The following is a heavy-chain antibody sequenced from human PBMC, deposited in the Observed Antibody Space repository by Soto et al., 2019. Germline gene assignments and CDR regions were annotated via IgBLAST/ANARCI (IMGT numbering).Heavy chain of an antibody. J-gene: IGHJ6*02. CDR3: ARSQGGSSSLDIYYDYYYGMDV. D-gene: IGHD2-15*01. CDR2: IIPIFGTA. Sequence: QVQLVQSGAEVKKPGSSVKVSCKAPGGTFSSYAISWVRQAPGQGLEWMGGIIPIFGTANYAQKFQGRVRITADESTSTGYMELSSLRSEDTAVYYCARSQGGSSSLDIYYDYYYGMDVWGQGTTVTVSS. V-gene: IGHV1-69*01. CDR1: GGTFSSYA.